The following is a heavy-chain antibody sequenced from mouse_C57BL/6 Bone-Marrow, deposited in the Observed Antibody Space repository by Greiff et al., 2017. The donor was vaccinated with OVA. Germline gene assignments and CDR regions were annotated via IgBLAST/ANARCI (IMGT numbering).Heavy chain of an antibody. J-gene: IGHJ2*01. CDR2: IHPNSGST. Sequence: QVQLQQPGAELVKPGASVKLSCKASGYTFTSYWMHWVKQRPGPGLEWIGMIHPNSGSTNYNEKFKSKATLTVDKSSSTAYMQLSSLTSEDSAVYYCARADGSSYGGFDYWGQGTTLTVAS. D-gene: IGHD1-1*01. V-gene: IGHV1-64*01. CDR3: ARADGSSYGGFDY. CDR1: GYTFTSYW.